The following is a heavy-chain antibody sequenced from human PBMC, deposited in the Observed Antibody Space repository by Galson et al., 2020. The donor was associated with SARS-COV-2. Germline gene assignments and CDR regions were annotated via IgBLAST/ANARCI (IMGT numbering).Heavy chain of an antibody. CDR2: IWHDGSTK. D-gene: IGHD6-19*01. V-gene: IGHV3-33*06. Sequence: LSLTCAASGFTFSNYGMHWVRQAPGKGLEWVAVIWHDGSTKYYGGSVQGRFTISRDNSKNTLYLQMNSLRADDTAVYYCAKQWGITVATPLDNWGLGTHVTVSS. J-gene: IGHJ4*02. CDR1: GFTFSNYG. CDR3: AKQWGITVATPLDN.